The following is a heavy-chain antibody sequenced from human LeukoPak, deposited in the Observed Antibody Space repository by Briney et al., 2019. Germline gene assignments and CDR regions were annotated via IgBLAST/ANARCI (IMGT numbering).Heavy chain of an antibody. J-gene: IGHJ5*02. V-gene: IGHV1-2*02. CDR1: GYTFTGYY. D-gene: IGHD5-18*01. Sequence: ASVKVSCKASGYTFTGYYMHWVRQAPGQGLEWMGWINPNSGGTNYAQKFQGRVTMTRDTSISTAYMELSRLRSDDTAVYYCARVRGGSYGYVKSLDWFDPWGQGTLVTVSS. CDR3: ARVRGGSYGYVKSLDWFDP. CDR2: INPNSGGT.